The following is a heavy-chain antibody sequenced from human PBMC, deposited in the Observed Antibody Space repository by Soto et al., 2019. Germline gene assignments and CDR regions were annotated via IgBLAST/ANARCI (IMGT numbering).Heavy chain of an antibody. Sequence: GSLRLSDAASGFTFSSYSMNWVRQAPGKGLEWVSSISSSSSYIYYADSVKGRFTISRDNAKNSLYLQMNSLRAEDAAVYYCVRDTDCGGDCYSGLYYYGMDVWGQGTTVTAP. CDR1: GFTFSSYS. V-gene: IGHV3-21*01. J-gene: IGHJ6*02. CDR2: ISSSSSYI. CDR3: VRDTDCGGDCYSGLYYYGMDV. D-gene: IGHD2-21*02.